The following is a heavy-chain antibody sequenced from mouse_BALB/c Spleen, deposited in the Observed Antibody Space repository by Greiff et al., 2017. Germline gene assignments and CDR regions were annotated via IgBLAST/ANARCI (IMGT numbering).Heavy chain of an antibody. CDR1: GYSITSDYA. J-gene: IGHJ4*01. CDR3: ARDGSSYEDAMDY. V-gene: IGHV3-2*02. Sequence: VQLKESGPGLVKPSQSLSLTCTVTGYSITSDYAWNWIRQFPGNKLEWMGYISYSGSTSYNPSLKSRISITRDTSKNQFFLQLNSVTTEDTATYYCARDGSSYEDAMDYWGQGTSVTVSS. D-gene: IGHD1-1*01. CDR2: ISYSGST.